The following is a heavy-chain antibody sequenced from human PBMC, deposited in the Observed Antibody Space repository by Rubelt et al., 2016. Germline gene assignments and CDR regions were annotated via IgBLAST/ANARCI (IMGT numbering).Heavy chain of an antibody. D-gene: IGHD4-17*01. CDR2: IYYSGST. V-gene: IGHV4-39*01. Sequence: QLQLQESGPGLVKPSETLSLTCTVSGGSISSSSYYWGWIRQPPGKGLEWIGSIYYSGSTYYNPPLSGRRTRPVETSKNHVSLKLSSVTAADTAVYYCARPAHDYGDYYFDYWGQGTLVTVSS. J-gene: IGHJ4*02. CDR1: GGSISSSSYY. CDR3: ARPAHDYGDYYFDY.